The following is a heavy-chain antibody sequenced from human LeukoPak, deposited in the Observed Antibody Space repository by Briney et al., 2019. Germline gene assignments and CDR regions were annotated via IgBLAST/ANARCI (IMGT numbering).Heavy chain of an antibody. Sequence: GASVKVYCKASGYTFTSYAMNWVRQAPGQGLEWMGWMNPNSGNTGYAQKFQGRVTMTRNTSISTAYMELSSLRSEDTAVYYCARGAYYDFWSGYYPVFDPWGQGTLVTVSS. CDR2: MNPNSGNT. CDR1: GYTFTSYA. V-gene: IGHV1-8*02. CDR3: ARGAYYDFWSGYYPVFDP. J-gene: IGHJ5*02. D-gene: IGHD3-3*01.